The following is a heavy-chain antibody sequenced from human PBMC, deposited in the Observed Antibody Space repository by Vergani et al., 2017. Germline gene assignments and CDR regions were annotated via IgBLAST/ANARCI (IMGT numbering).Heavy chain of an antibody. V-gene: IGHV3-23*04. CDR3: AEVSLVAMIFDY. Sequence: EVQLVESGGGLVQPGRSLRLSCAASGFTFSSYAMSWVRQAPGKGLEWVSAISGSGGSTYYADSVKGRFTISRDNSKNTLYLQMNSLRAEDTAVYYCAEVSLVAMIFDYWGQGTLVTVSS. J-gene: IGHJ4*02. CDR1: GFTFSSYA. D-gene: IGHD2-2*01. CDR2: ISGSGGST.